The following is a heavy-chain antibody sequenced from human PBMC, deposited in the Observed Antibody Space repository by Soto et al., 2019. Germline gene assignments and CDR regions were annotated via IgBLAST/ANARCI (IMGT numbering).Heavy chain of an antibody. CDR3: ARNTMVRGVMGYYYGMDV. D-gene: IGHD3-10*01. CDR2: IYYSGST. Sequence: PSETLSLTCTVSGGSISSYYWIWIRQPPGKGLEWIGYIYYSGSTNYNPSLKSRVTISVDTSKNQFSLKLSSVTAADTAVYYCARNTMVRGVMGYYYGMDVWGQGTTVTVSS. V-gene: IGHV4-59*08. J-gene: IGHJ6*02. CDR1: GGSISSYY.